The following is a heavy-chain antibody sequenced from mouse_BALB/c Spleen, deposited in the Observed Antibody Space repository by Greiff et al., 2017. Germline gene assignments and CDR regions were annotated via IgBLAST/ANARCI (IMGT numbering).Heavy chain of an antibody. CDR1: GFTFSSFG. CDR3: ARDYYGSSGY. Sequence: EVHLVESGGGLVQPGGSRKLSCAASGFTFSSFGMHWVRQAPEKGLEWVAYISSGSSTIYYADTVKGRFTISRDNPKNTLFLQMTSLRSEDTAMYYCARDYYGSSGYWRQGTTLTVSS. V-gene: IGHV5-17*02. J-gene: IGHJ2*01. CDR2: ISSGSSTI. D-gene: IGHD1-1*01.